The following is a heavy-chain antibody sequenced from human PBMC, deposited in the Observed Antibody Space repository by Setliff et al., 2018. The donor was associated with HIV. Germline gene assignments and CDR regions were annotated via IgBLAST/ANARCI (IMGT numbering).Heavy chain of an antibody. J-gene: IGHJ4*02. CDR3: ARQKKSSSWSPNDY. D-gene: IGHD2-2*01. CDR2: IYYSGST. V-gene: IGHV4-39*01. Sequence: SETLSLTCTVSGGSISSSNYYWGWIRQPPGKGLEWIGSIYYSGSTNYNPSLKSRVTISVDTSKNQFSPKLRSVTAADTAVYYCARQKKSSSWSPNDYWGQGTLVTVSS. CDR1: GGSISSSNYY.